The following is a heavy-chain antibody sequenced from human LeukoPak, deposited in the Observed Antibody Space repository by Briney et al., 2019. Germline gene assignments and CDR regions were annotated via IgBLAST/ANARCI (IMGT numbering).Heavy chain of an antibody. CDR3: ARFEKFYDSGAHYLDY. D-gene: IGHD3-22*01. J-gene: IGHJ4*02. Sequence: SETPSLTCTVSGGSISNYYWSWIRQPPGKGLEWIGYIYYSGNTNYNPSLKSRVTMSVDTSKNQFSLKLNSVTAADTAVYYCARFEKFYDSGAHYLDYWGQGALVTVSS. V-gene: IGHV4-59*12. CDR1: GGSISNYY. CDR2: IYYSGNT.